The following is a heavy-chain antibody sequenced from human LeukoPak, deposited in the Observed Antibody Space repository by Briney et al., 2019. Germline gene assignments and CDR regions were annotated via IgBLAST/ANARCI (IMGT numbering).Heavy chain of an antibody. CDR1: GFTFSSYA. V-gene: IGHV3-23*01. Sequence: GGSLRLSRAASGFTFSSYAMSWVRQAPGKGLEWVSAISGSGGSTYYADSVKGRFTISRDNSKNTLYLQMNSLRAEDTAVYYCAKDPRHDYSNYYFDYWGQGTLVTVSS. D-gene: IGHD4-4*01. CDR2: ISGSGGST. J-gene: IGHJ4*02. CDR3: AKDPRHDYSNYYFDY.